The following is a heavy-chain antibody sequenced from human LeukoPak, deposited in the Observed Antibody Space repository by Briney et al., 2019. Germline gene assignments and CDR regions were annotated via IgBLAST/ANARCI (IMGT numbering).Heavy chain of an antibody. J-gene: IGHJ5*02. Sequence: ASVKVSCKASGYTFTSYGISWVRQAPGQGLEWMGWISGDNGDTNYAQKLQGRVTMTTDTSTSTAYMELRSLRYDDTAVYYCARIVGAFGGGPDNWFDPWGQGTLVTVSS. CDR2: ISGDNGDT. D-gene: IGHD1-26*01. CDR1: GYTFTSYG. CDR3: ARIVGAFGGGPDNWFDP. V-gene: IGHV1-18*01.